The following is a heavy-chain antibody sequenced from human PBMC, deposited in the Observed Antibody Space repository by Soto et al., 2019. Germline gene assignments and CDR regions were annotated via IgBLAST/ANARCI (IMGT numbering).Heavy chain of an antibody. D-gene: IGHD2-15*01. V-gene: IGHV1-3*01. Sequence: GASVKVSCKASGYTFTAFDMHWVRQAPGQRLEWMGWINAGNGNTKYSQKFQGRVTITRDTSASTAYMELSSLRSEDTAVYYCARDLGGWPDYWGQGTLVTVSS. J-gene: IGHJ4*02. CDR3: ARDLGGWPDY. CDR1: GYTFTAFD. CDR2: INAGNGNT.